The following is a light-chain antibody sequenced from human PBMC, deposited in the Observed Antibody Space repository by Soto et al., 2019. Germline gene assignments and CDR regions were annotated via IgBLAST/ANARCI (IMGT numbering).Light chain of an antibody. Sequence: QSALTQPASVSGSPGQSITISCTGTSSDVGGYKYVSWYQQHPGKAPKLMIYEVSNRPSGVSNRFSGSKSGNTASLTISGLQAEDEADYYCRSYTSSRTWVFGGGTKLTVL. V-gene: IGLV2-14*01. J-gene: IGLJ3*02. CDR3: RSYTSSRTWV. CDR1: SSDVGGYKY. CDR2: EVS.